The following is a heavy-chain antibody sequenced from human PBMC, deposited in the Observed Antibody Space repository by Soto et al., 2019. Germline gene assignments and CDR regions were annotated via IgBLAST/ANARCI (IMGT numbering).Heavy chain of an antibody. D-gene: IGHD5-12*01. CDR3: AGERDGYNSNWFDP. V-gene: IGHV4-31*02. CDR2: IYYSGST. CDR1: GGSISSGGYY. J-gene: IGHJ5*02. Sequence: SETLSLTCTVSGGSISSGGYYWSWIRQHPGRGLEWIGYIYYSGSTYYNPSLKSRVTISVDTSKNQFSLKLSSVTAADTAVYYCAGERDGYNSNWFDPWGQGTLVTVSS.